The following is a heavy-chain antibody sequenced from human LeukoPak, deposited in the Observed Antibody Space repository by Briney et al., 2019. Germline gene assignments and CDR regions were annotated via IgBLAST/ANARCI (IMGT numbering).Heavy chain of an antibody. Sequence: GGPLRLSCAASGFTLGSYEMHWVRKGTGEGLEWFSGLGTAGDTSYRDSVKSRFTISRENSKNTRFLLMNSLTDEDTAVYYCATTRDDRYFNMIFDHWGQGTLVTVSS. J-gene: IGHJ4*02. V-gene: IGHV3-13*01. D-gene: IGHD3-16*01. CDR2: LGTAGDT. CDR3: ATTRDDRYFNMIFDH. CDR1: GFTLGSYE.